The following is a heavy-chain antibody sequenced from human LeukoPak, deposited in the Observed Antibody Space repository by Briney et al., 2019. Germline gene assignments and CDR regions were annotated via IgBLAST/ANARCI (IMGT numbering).Heavy chain of an antibody. CDR1: GGTFSSYA. J-gene: IGHJ4*02. CDR3: ASGYCSGGSCQYYFDY. CDR2: IIPIFGTA. D-gene: IGHD2-15*01. V-gene: IGHV1-69*13. Sequence: SVKVSCKASGGTFSSYAISWVRQAPGQGLEWMGGIIPIFGTANYAQKFQGRVTITADESTSTAYMELSSLRSEDTAVYYCASGYCSGGSCQYYFDYWGQGTLATVSS.